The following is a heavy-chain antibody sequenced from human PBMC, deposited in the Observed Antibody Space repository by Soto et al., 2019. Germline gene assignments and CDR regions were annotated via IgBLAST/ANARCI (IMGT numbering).Heavy chain of an antibody. CDR1: GFTFSSYG. CDR2: TSYDGSKK. J-gene: IGHJ4*02. D-gene: IGHD4-17*01. V-gene: IGHV3-30*18. Sequence: QVQLVASGGGVVQPGRSLRLSCAASGFTFSSYGMHWVRQAPGKGLEWVAVTSYDGSKKDYAGSVKGRLIISRDNSKNTLYLQMNSLRPENTAVYYCAKSRGTTSTTDFDYWGQGPLVTVSP. CDR3: AKSRGTTSTTDFDY.